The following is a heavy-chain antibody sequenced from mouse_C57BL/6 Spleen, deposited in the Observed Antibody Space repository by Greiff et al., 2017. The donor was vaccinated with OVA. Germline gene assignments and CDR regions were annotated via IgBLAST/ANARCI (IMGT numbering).Heavy chain of an antibody. J-gene: IGHJ1*03. CDR3: ARGWELGQEGNWYFDG. Sequence: QVQLQQPGTELVKPGASVKLSCKASGYTFTSYWMHWVKQRPGQGLEWIGNINPSNGGTNSNEKFKSKATLTVDKSSSTAYMQLSSLTSEDSAVYYWARGWELGQEGNWYFDGWGTGTTVTGSS. V-gene: IGHV1-53*01. CDR2: INPSNGGT. D-gene: IGHD1-1*02. CDR1: GYTFTSYW.